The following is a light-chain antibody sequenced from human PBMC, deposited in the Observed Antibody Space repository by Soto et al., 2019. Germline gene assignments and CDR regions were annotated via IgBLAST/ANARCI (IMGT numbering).Light chain of an antibody. CDR1: SGHSSYI. V-gene: IGLV4-60*02. J-gene: IGLJ1*01. CDR2: LEGSGSY. CDR3: ETWDSNTRV. Sequence: QAVLTQSSSASASLGSSVKLTCTLSSGHSSYIIAWHQQQPGKAPRYLMKLEGSGSYNKGSGVPDRFSGSRSGADRYLTISNLQFDDEADYYCETWDSNTRVFGTGTKLTVL.